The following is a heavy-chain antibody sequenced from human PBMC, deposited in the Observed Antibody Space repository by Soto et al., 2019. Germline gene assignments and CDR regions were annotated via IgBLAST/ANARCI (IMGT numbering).Heavy chain of an antibody. J-gene: IGHJ4*02. CDR1: GFTFTHYA. D-gene: IGHD2-15*01. Sequence: GGSLRLSCAASGFTFTHYAMNWVRQAPGKGLEWVSAISISGYSTYYADSVKGRFTISRDNSKNTLDLQMNSLRVEHTALYYCAKGLTRTYFDDYWGQGPLVTVSS. V-gene: IGHV3-23*01. CDR2: ISISGYST. CDR3: AKGLTRTYFDDY.